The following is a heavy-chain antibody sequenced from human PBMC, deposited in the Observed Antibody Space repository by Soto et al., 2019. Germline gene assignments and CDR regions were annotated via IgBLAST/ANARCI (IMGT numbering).Heavy chain of an antibody. D-gene: IGHD2-15*01. CDR1: GYSITNGYY. V-gene: IGHV4-38-2*01. CDR3: ARVKLDGRGSFQY. Sequence: SETLSLTCAVSGYSITNGYYWGWVRQPPGKGLEWIGSIYHSGNTYYNPSLKSRVTISXXXXXXQXSXKXXXVTAXDTAMYYCARVKLDGRGSFQYWGQGTLVTVSS. J-gene: IGHJ4*02. CDR2: IYHSGNT.